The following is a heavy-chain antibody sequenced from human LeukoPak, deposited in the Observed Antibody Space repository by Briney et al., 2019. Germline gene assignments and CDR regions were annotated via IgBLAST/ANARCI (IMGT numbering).Heavy chain of an antibody. J-gene: IGHJ3*02. CDR2: IIPAFGTA. CDR3: ACWSYCTNGVCYIPDAFDI. Sequence: GSSVKVSCKASGGTFSSYAISWVRQAPGHGLEWMGGIIPAFGTANYAQKFQGRVTITADESTSTAYMELSSLRSEDTAVYYCACWSYCTNGVCYIPDAFDIWGQGTMVTVSS. V-gene: IGHV1-69*01. D-gene: IGHD2-8*01. CDR1: GGTFSSYA.